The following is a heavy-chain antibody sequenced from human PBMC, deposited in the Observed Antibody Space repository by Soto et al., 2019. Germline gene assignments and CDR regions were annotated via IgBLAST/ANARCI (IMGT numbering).Heavy chain of an antibody. V-gene: IGHV1-69*13. J-gene: IGHJ4*02. Sequence: SVKVSCKASGGTFSSYAISWVRQAPGQGLEWMGGIIPIFGTANYAQKFQGRVTITADESTSTAYMELSSLRSEDTAVYYCACDLSGYPPSPAHYRGPGTLLTGSS. CDR3: ACDLSGYPPSPAHY. CDR2: IIPIFGTA. D-gene: IGHD5-12*01. CDR1: GGTFSSYA.